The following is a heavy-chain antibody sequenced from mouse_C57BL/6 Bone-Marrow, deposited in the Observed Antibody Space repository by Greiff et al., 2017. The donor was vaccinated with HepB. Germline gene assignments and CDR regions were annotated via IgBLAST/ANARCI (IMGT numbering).Heavy chain of an antibody. D-gene: IGHD2-1*01. CDR3: AREGDGNYWFAY. V-gene: IGHV5-17*01. CDR2: ISSGSSTI. CDR1: GFTFSDYG. J-gene: IGHJ3*01. Sequence: EVKVVESGGGLVKPGGSLKLSCAASGFTFSDYGMHWVRQAPEKGLEWVAYISSGSSTIYYADTVKGRFTISRDNAKNTLFLQMTRLRSEDTAMYYCAREGDGNYWFAYWGQGTLVTVSA.